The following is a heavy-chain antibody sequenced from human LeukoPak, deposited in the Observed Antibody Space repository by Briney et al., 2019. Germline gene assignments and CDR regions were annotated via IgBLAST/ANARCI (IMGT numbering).Heavy chain of an antibody. D-gene: IGHD3-22*01. CDR2: INPNSGGT. V-gene: IGHV1-2*06. Sequence: ASVKVSCKASGYTFNGYYMHWVRQAPGQGLEWMGRINPNSGGTNYAQKFQGRVTMTRDTSISTAYMELSRLISDDTAVYYCARDRYYYDSNNDYYYYYMDVWGKGTTVTVSS. J-gene: IGHJ6*03. CDR3: ARDRYYYDSNNDYYYYYMDV. CDR1: GYTFNGYY.